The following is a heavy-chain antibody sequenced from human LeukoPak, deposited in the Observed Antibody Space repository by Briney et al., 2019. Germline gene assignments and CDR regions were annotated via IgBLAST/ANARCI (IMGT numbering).Heavy chain of an antibody. J-gene: IGHJ5*02. CDR1: GLTFSSYW. Sequence: GGSLRLSCAASGLTFSSYWLHWVRQAPGKGLVWVSRINSDGSSTSYADSVKGRFTISRGNAKNTLYLQMNSLRAEDTAVYYCARVSVLWFGELSDWFDPWGQGTLVTVSS. CDR2: INSDGSST. V-gene: IGHV3-74*01. D-gene: IGHD3-10*01. CDR3: ARVSVLWFGELSDWFDP.